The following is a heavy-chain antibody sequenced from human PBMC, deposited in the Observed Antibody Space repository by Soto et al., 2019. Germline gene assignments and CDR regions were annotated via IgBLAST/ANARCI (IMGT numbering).Heavy chain of an antibody. V-gene: IGHV3-21*01. J-gene: IGHJ4*02. Sequence: EVQLVESGGGLVKPGGSLRLSCAASGFTFSSYSMNWVRQAPGKGLEWVSSISSSSSYIYYPDSVKGRLTISRDNAKNSPYLQRNSLRAEDAAAYFCAREKGILTYWGEGTLVTVYS. CDR3: AREKGILTY. CDR2: ISSSSSYI. CDR1: GFTFSSYS. D-gene: IGHD3-9*01.